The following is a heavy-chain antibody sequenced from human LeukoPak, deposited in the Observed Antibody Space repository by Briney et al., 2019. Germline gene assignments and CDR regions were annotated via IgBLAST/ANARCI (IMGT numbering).Heavy chain of an antibody. D-gene: IGHD3-3*01. Sequence: SETLSLTCTVSGGSISSRSYYWGWIRQPPGKGLEWIGIIYYSGVTYSNPSLKSRVTISVDTSKNQFSLKLSSVTAADTAVYYCARDGTLRYYDFWSGRLVDAFDIWGQGTMVTVSS. V-gene: IGHV4-39*07. CDR3: ARDGTLRYYDFWSGRLVDAFDI. CDR2: IYYSGVT. CDR1: GGSISSRSYY. J-gene: IGHJ3*02.